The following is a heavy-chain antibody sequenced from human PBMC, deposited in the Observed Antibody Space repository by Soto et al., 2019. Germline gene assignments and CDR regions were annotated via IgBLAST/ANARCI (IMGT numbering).Heavy chain of an antibody. D-gene: IGHD6-6*01. J-gene: IGHJ4*02. CDR2: IYYSGST. CDR3: ARRLAAPARTYYFDY. V-gene: IGHV4-59*08. CDR1: GGSISRYY. Sequence: SETLSLTCTVSGGSISRYYWSWIRQPPGKGLEWIGYIYYSGSTNYNPSLKSRVTISVDTSKNQFSLKLSSVTAADTAAYYCARRLAAPARTYYFDYWGQGTLVTVSS.